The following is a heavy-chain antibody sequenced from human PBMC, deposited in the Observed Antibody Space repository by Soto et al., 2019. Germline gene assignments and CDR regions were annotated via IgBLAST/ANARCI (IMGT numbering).Heavy chain of an antibody. D-gene: IGHD3-22*01. CDR3: AEGGGVYYDSSGYCDF. CDR1: GFTFSHFA. V-gene: IGHV3-30*03. J-gene: IGHJ4*02. CDR2: ISYDGSNT. Sequence: QVHLGESGGGVVQPGKSLRLSCAASGFTFSHFAMHWVRQAPGQGLEWVTIISYDGSNTYYADSVKGRFTISRDKSKNTVYPQLHSPRRGGQALYYCAEGGGVYYDSSGYCDFWGQGTLVTVSS.